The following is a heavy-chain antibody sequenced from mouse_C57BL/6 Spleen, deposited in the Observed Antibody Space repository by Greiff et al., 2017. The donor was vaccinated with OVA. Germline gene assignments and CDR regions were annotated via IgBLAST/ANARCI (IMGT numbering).Heavy chain of an antibody. CDR2: ISSGGSYT. D-gene: IGHD3-1*01. V-gene: IGHV5-6*02. Sequence: EVMLVESGGDLVKPGGSLKLSCAASGFTFSSYGMSWVRQTPDKRLEWVATISSGGSYTYYPDSVKGRFTISRDNAKNTLYLQMSSLKSEDTAMYYCARRGATKGYFDYWGQGTTLTVSS. J-gene: IGHJ2*01. CDR3: ARRGATKGYFDY. CDR1: GFTFSSYG.